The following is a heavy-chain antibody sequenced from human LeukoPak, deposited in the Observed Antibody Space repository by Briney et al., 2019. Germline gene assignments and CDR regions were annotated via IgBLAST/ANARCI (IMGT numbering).Heavy chain of an antibody. CDR1: GGSISSGDYY. Sequence: SETLSLTCTVSGGSISSGDYYWSWIRQPPGKGLEWIGYIYYSGSTYYNPSLKSRVTISVDTSKNQFSLKLSSVTAADTAVYYCARGGHCSSTSCYAFDYWGQGTLVTVSS. CDR3: ARGGHCSSTSCYAFDY. D-gene: IGHD2-2*01. J-gene: IGHJ4*02. CDR2: IYYSGST. V-gene: IGHV4-30-4*01.